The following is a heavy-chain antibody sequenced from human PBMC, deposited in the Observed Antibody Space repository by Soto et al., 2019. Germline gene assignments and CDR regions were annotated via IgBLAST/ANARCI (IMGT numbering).Heavy chain of an antibody. CDR2: IITIFGTA. D-gene: IGHD2-8*01. J-gene: IGHJ6*02. V-gene: IGHV1-69*01. CDR3: ARRPLMVYASALPENYYGMDV. CDR1: GGTFSSYA. Sequence: QVQLVQSGAEVKKPWSSLKVSCKASGGTFSSYAISCVRQSPGLALEGMGGIITIFGTANYAQKFHGRVTITADESTSTAYMELSSLRSEDTAVYYCARRPLMVYASALPENYYGMDVWGQGTTVTVSS.